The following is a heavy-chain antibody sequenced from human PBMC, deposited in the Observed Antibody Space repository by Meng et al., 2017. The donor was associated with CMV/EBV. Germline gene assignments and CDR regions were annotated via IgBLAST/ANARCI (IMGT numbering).Heavy chain of an antibody. CDR1: GGSFSGYY. J-gene: IGHJ4*02. D-gene: IGHD3-22*01. V-gene: IGHV4-34*01. Sequence: GSLRLSCAVYGGSFSGYYWSWIRQPPGKGLEWIGEINHSGSTNYNPSLKSRVTISADTSKNQFSLKLSSVTAADTAEYYCARGRRAYYSSGYYYAYWGQGTLVTVSS. CDR3: ARGRRAYYSSGYYYAY. CDR2: INHSGST.